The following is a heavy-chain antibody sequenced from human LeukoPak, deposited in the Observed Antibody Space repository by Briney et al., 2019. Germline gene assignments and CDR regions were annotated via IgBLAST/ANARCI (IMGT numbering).Heavy chain of an antibody. J-gene: IGHJ4*02. D-gene: IGHD3-9*01. CDR2: ISSSSTYI. CDR1: GFTFSPFA. CDR3: ARTRYYDILTGNILGSPPDY. Sequence: GGSLRLSCAASGFTFSPFAMNWVRQAPGKGLEWVSSISSSSTYIYYADSVKGRFTISRDNAKNSLYLQMNSLRAEDTAVYYCARTRYYDILTGNILGSPPDYWGQGTLATVSS. V-gene: IGHV3-21*01.